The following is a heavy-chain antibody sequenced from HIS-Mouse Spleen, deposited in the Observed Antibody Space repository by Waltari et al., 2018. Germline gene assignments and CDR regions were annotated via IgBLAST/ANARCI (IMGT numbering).Heavy chain of an antibody. J-gene: IGHJ2*01. Sequence: QLQLQESGPGLVKPSETLSLTCTVSGGSISSRSDYWGWIRQPPGKGLGWIGSIYYSGSTYYNPSLKSRVTISVDTSKNQFSLKLSSVTAADTAVYYCAREIPYSSSWYDWYFDLWGRGTLVTVSS. CDR1: GGSISSRSDY. V-gene: IGHV4-39*07. D-gene: IGHD6-13*01. CDR3: AREIPYSSSWYDWYFDL. CDR2: IYYSGST.